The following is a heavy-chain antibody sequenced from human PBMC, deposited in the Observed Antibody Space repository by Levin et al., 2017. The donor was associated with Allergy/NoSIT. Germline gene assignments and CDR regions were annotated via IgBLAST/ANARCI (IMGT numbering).Heavy chain of an antibody. CDR3: AREDGIAMVDY. D-gene: IGHD5-18*01. V-gene: IGHV1-2*02. J-gene: IGHJ4*02. CDR2: INPNSGGT. Sequence: GESLKISCKASGYTFTGYYMHWVRQAPGQGLEWMGWINPNSGGTNYAQKFQGRVTMTRDTSISTAYMELSRLRSDDTAVYYCAREDGIAMVDYWGQGTLVTVSS. CDR1: GYTFTGYY.